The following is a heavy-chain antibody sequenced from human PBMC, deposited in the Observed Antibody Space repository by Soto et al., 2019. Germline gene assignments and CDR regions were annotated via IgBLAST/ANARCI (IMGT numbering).Heavy chain of an antibody. CDR1: GFTCSNYG. D-gene: IGHD6-19*01. V-gene: IGHV3-30*03. CDR2: ISNDGRYK. CDR3: ASGRFLYTTGLPEFDY. J-gene: IGHJ4*02. Sequence: QVQLVESGGGVVQPGRSLRLSCAASGFTCSNYGMHWVRQAPGKGLEWVAAISNDGRYKNYADSVKGRFTISSNTSKNTLYLQVDSLRAEDTAVYYCASGRFLYTTGLPEFDYWGQGTLVTVSS.